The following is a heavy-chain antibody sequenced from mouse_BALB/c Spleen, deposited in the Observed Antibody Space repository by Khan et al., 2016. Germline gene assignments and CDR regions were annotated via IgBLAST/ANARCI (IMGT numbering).Heavy chain of an antibody. CDR3: ARAWYSMDY. J-gene: IGHJ4*01. CDR2: ILPGSGYS. V-gene: IGHV1-9*01. CDR1: GYTFSNYW. Sequence: QVQLQQSGAELMKPGASVKISCKATGYTFSNYWIEWVKQRPGHGLEWIGDILPGSGYSNSNENFKGKATFTADASSNTAYMKRISLTSEDSAVYFGARAWYSMDYWGQGTSVTVSS.